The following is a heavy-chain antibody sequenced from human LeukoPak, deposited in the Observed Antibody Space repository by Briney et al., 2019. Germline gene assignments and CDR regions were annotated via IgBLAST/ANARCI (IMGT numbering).Heavy chain of an antibody. Sequence: SVKVSCKASGGTFSSYAISWVRQAPGQGLEWMGGIIPIFGTANYAQKFQGRVTITTDESTSTAYMELSSLRSEDTAVYYCARGPYYYDSSGYYYGLDYWGQGALVTVSS. V-gene: IGHV1-69*05. CDR1: GGTFSSYA. CDR2: IIPIFGTA. D-gene: IGHD3-22*01. J-gene: IGHJ4*02. CDR3: ARGPYYYDSSGYYYGLDY.